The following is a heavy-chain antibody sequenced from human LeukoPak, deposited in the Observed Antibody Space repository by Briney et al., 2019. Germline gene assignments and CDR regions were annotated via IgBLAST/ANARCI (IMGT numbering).Heavy chain of an antibody. Sequence: SETLSLTCAVSGGSISSGGYSWSWIRQPPGKGLEWIGYIYHSGSTYYNPSLKSRVTISVDRSKNQFSLKLSSVTAADTAVYYCARRSVVAKGYFDYWGQGTLVTVSS. CDR1: GGSISSGGYS. V-gene: IGHV4-30-2*01. CDR2: IYHSGST. J-gene: IGHJ4*02. CDR3: ARRSVVAKGYFDY. D-gene: IGHD2-15*01.